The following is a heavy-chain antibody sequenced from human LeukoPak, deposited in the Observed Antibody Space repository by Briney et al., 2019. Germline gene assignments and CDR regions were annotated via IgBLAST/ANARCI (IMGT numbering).Heavy chain of an antibody. V-gene: IGHV3-7*01. CDR2: IKQDGSEK. J-gene: IGHJ4*02. CDR1: GFTFSSYW. Sequence: GGSLRLSCAASGFTFSSYWMGWDRQAPGKGLEWVANIKQDGSEKDYVDSVKGRFTISRDNAKNSLHLQMNSLRAEDTAVYYCARNPRDSSGYYYALDYWGQGTLVTVSS. D-gene: IGHD3-22*01. CDR3: ARNPRDSSGYYYALDY.